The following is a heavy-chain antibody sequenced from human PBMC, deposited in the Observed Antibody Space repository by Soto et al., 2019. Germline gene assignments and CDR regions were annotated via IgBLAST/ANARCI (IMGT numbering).Heavy chain of an antibody. CDR2: MYNSGST. D-gene: IGHD3-10*01. V-gene: IGHV4-59*08. CDR1: GGSISSYY. Sequence: QVQLQESGPGLVKPSETLSLTCTVSGGSISSYYWTWIRQPPGKGLEWIGFMYNSGSTHYNPSLKSRVHPSLPTSKHPFSLTLRSVPAAHTAVYYCASMGYHYGSGSYPLDYWGQGTLVTVSS. CDR3: ASMGYHYGSGSYPLDY. J-gene: IGHJ4*02.